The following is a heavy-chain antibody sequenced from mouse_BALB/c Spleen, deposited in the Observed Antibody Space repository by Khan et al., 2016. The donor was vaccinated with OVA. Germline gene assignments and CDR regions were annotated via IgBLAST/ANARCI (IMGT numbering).Heavy chain of an antibody. J-gene: IGHJ3*01. V-gene: IGHV1S127*01. CDR2: IDPSKSET. CDR1: GYTFTSFW. CDR3: TRGGYGSPFAY. D-gene: IGHD1-1*01. Sequence: QLQQSGPELVRPGASVKMSCKASGYTFTSFWINWVKQRPGQGLEWIGMIDPSKSETRLNQKFKDKATLNVDKSSNTAYMQLSRLTSEDSAVYYCTRGGYGSPFAYWGQGTLVTVSA.